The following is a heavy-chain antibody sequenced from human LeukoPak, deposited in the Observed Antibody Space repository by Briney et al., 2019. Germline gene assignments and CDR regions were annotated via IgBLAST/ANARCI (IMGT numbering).Heavy chain of an antibody. Sequence: SQTLSLTCTVSGGSISSGGYYWSWIGQPPGKGLEWIGYIYHSGSTYYNPSLKSRVTISVDRSKNQFSLKLSSVTAADTAVYYCARDRGGSYSADFDYWGQGTLVTVSS. J-gene: IGHJ4*02. CDR1: GGSISSGGYY. CDR2: IYHSGST. CDR3: ARDRGGSYSADFDY. V-gene: IGHV4-30-2*01. D-gene: IGHD1-26*01.